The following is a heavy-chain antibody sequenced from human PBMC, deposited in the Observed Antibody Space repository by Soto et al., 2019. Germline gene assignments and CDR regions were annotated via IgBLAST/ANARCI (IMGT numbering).Heavy chain of an antibody. J-gene: IGHJ3*01. CDR2: INGGNGAT. D-gene: IGHD4-17*01. CDR1: GYIFSSYA. Sequence: QVQLVQSGAEGKKPGASVTVSCKASGYIFSSYAIHWVRQAPGQRLEWMGWINGGNGATKYSQRFQARVTFSRDTSASTAYMELSSLTSEDTAVYYCARDDYDDSFDLWGQGTMVTVSS. V-gene: IGHV1-3*01. CDR3: ARDDYDDSFDL.